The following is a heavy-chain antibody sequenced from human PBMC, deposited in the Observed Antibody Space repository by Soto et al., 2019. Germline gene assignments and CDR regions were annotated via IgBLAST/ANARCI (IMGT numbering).Heavy chain of an antibody. J-gene: IGHJ4*02. CDR1: GFTFSSQW. CDR2: INSDGSRI. V-gene: IGHV3-74*03. CDR3: VRDIR. Sequence: EVQLVESGGGLVQPGGSLRLSCAASGFTFSSQWMYWVRQSPGKGPVWVSYINSDGSRIAYADSVKGRFTISRDNAKNTLYLQMNSRRVEDTAVYYCVRDIRWGRGTLVTVSS.